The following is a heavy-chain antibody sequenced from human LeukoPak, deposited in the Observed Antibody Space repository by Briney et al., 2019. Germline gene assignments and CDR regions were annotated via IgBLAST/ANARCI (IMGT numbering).Heavy chain of an antibody. V-gene: IGHV3-23*01. CDR3: AKEGGGSSGPWTYYFDY. J-gene: IGHJ4*02. CDR2: ISGSGGST. CDR1: GFTFSSYW. Sequence: PGGSLRLSCAASGFTFSSYWMSWVRQAPGKGLEWVSAISGSGGSTYYADSVKGRFTISRDNSKNTLYLQMNSLRAEDTAVYYCAKEGGGSSGPWTYYFDYWGQGTLVTVSS. D-gene: IGHD3-10*01.